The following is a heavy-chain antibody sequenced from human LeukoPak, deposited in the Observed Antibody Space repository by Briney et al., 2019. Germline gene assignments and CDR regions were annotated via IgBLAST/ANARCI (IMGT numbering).Heavy chain of an antibody. Sequence: PGGSLRLSCAASGFTFSSYSMNWVRQAPGKGLEWVSSISSSSSYIFYADSVKGRFTISRDNAKNSLYLQMNSLRVDDMGVYYCARGDGGSPCPYWGQGTLVTVSS. D-gene: IGHD2-15*01. V-gene: IGHV3-21*01. CDR2: ISSSSSYI. CDR3: ARGDGGSPCPY. J-gene: IGHJ4*02. CDR1: GFTFSSYS.